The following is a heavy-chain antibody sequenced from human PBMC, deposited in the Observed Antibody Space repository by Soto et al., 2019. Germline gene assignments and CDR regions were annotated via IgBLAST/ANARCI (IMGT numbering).Heavy chain of an antibody. Sequence: GGSLRLSCAASGFTFANAWINWVRQAPGKGLEWVGRIKSNTDGGTTDFAEPVNGRFALSRDDSNNMVYLQMNSLKIEDTAVYFCTTDTYRTIVTVRFDYWGRGTLVTVSS. D-gene: IGHD2-2*01. J-gene: IGHJ4*01. V-gene: IGHV3-15*07. CDR2: IKSNTDGGTT. CDR1: GFTFANAW. CDR3: TTDTYRTIVTVRFDY.